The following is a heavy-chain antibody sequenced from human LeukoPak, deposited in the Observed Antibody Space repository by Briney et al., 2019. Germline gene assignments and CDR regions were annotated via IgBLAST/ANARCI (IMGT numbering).Heavy chain of an antibody. V-gene: IGHV1-69*01. D-gene: IGHD6-19*01. J-gene: IGHJ4*02. CDR1: GGTFSSYA. CDR3: ARGSSSGWPKNSYYFDY. CDR2: IIPIFGTA. Sequence: ASVKVSCKASGGTFSSYAISWVRQAPGQGLEWMGGIIPIFGTANYAQKFQGRVTITADESTSTAYMELSSLRSEDTAVYYCARGSSSGWPKNSYYFDYWGQGTPVTVSS.